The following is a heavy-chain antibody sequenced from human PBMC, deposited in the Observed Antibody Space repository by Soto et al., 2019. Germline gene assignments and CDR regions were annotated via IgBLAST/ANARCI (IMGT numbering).Heavy chain of an antibody. CDR3: ARDQGYSTFSFYYYYGMDV. CDR1: GFTFSSYA. J-gene: IGHJ6*02. D-gene: IGHD2-21*01. CDR2: ISYDGSNK. Sequence: GGSLRISCAASGFTFSSYAMHWVRQAPGKGLEWVAVISYDGSNKYYADSVKGRFTISRDNSKNTLYLQMNSLRAEDTAVYYCARDQGYSTFSFYYYYGMDVWGQGTTVTVSS. V-gene: IGHV3-30-3*01.